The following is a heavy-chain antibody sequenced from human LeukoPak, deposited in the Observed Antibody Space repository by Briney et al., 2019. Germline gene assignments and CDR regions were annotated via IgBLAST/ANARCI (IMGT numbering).Heavy chain of an antibody. CDR3: AREDTTVTTGPGY. Sequence: ASVKVSCKASGYTFTSYAMNWVRQAPGQGLEWMGIINPSGGSTSYAQKFQGRVTMTRDMSTSTVYMELSSLRSEDTAVYYCAREDTTVTTGPGYWGQGTLVTVSS. CDR1: GYTFTSYA. J-gene: IGHJ4*02. V-gene: IGHV1-46*01. D-gene: IGHD4-17*01. CDR2: INPSGGST.